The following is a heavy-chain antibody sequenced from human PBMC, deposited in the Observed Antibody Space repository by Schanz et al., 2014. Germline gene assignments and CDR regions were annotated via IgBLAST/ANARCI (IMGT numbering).Heavy chain of an antibody. CDR2: IYIGGNT. V-gene: IGHV3-23*04. Sequence: EVQLVEYGGGLVQPGKSLRLSCAASGFTFDKYAMHWVRQAPGKGLEWVSFIYIGGNTYYADSVKGRFTISRDNSKNTVHLQMNSLRAEDTAVYYCAKDRSWDYDSSGYFDYWGQGTLVTVSS. J-gene: IGHJ4*02. CDR1: GFTFDKYA. D-gene: IGHD3-22*01. CDR3: AKDRSWDYDSSGYFDY.